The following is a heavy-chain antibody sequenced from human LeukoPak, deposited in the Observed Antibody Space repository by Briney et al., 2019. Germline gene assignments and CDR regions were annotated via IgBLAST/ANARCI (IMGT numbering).Heavy chain of an antibody. V-gene: IGHV1-69*13. Sequence: ASVKVSCKASGYTFTKYGISWVRQAPGQGLEWMGGIIPIFGTANYAQKFQGRVTITADESTSTAYMELSSLRSEDTAVYYCARVSSGGTQPFDPWGQGTLVTVSS. D-gene: IGHD2-15*01. CDR2: IIPIFGTA. J-gene: IGHJ5*02. CDR1: GYTFTKYG. CDR3: ARVSSGGTQPFDP.